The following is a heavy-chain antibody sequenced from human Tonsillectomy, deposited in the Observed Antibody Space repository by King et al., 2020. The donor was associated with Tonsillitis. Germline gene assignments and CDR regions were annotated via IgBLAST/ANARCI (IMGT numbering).Heavy chain of an antibody. CDR3: ARGARYRSTRGWFDP. V-gene: IGHV4-34*01. Sequence: HVQLQQWGAGLLKPSETLSLTCAVYGGSFSGYYWSWIRQPPGKGLEWIGEINHSGSTNYNPSLKSRVTVSVDTSKNQFSLKLSSVTAAATAVYYCARGARYRSTRGWFDPWGQGTLVTVSS. J-gene: IGHJ5*02. CDR1: GGSFSGYY. D-gene: IGHD6-13*01. CDR2: INHSGST.